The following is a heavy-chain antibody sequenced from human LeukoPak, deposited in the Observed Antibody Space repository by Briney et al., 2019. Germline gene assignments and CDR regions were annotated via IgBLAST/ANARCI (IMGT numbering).Heavy chain of an antibody. CDR1: GGTFSIYA. CDR3: ARDQGDTAMVEAKHAFDI. D-gene: IGHD5-18*01. Sequence: ASVKVSYKASGGTFSIYAISWVRQAPGQGREWMGGIIPIFGTENYAQKFQGRVTITADESTTTAYMELSSLRSEDTAVYYSARDQGDTAMVEAKHAFDIWGQGTMVTVSS. V-gene: IGHV1-69*13. J-gene: IGHJ3*02. CDR2: IIPIFGTE.